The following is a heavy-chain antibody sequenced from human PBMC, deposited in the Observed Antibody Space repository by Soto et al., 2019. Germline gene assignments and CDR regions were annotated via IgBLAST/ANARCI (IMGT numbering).Heavy chain of an antibody. J-gene: IGHJ4*02. V-gene: IGHV4-31*03. CDR3: ARDFGYSSSWYRLDY. D-gene: IGHD6-13*01. CDR2: IYYSGST. CDR1: GSACSCGGYH. Sequence: MSLACTVSGSACSCGGYHWRWIRQHPGKGLEWIGYIYYSGSTYYNPSLKSRVTISVDTSKNQFSLKLSSVTAADTAVYYCARDFGYSSSWYRLDYWGQGTLVTVSS.